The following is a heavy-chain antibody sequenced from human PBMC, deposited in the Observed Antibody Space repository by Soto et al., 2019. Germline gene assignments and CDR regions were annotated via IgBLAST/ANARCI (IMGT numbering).Heavy chain of an antibody. V-gene: IGHV1-58*02. CDR1: GYTFTGYY. Sequence: SVKVSCKASGYTFTGYYMQWVRQARGQRLEWIGWIVVGSGNTNYAQKFQERVTITRDISTSTAYMELSSLRSEDTAVYYCAAVGFTVAVADPNGDAFDIWGQGTMVTVSS. D-gene: IGHD2-15*01. J-gene: IGHJ3*02. CDR2: IVVGSGNT. CDR3: AAVGFTVAVADPNGDAFDI.